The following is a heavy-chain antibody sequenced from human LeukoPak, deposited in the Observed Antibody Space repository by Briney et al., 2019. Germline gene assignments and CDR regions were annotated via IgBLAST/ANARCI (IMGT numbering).Heavy chain of an antibody. CDR3: ARGTTISGSQSPYDAFDI. D-gene: IGHD1-26*01. CDR2: IYSGGIT. Sequence: GGSLRLSCAASGFTVSSDYMSWVRQAPGRGLEWVSVIYSGGITYYADSVKGRFTISRDNSKNTLYLQMNSLRAEDTAVYHCARGTTISGSQSPYDAFDIWGQGTMVTVSS. CDR1: GFTVSSDY. V-gene: IGHV3-53*01. J-gene: IGHJ3*02.